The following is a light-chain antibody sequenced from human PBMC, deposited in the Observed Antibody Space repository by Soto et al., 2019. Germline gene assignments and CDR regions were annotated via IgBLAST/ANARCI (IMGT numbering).Light chain of an antibody. CDR2: GAS. Sequence: EIVMTQSPATLSVSPGERATLSCRASQSVSSRLAWYQQKPGQAPRLLIYGASTRATGIPARFSGSGSGTEFTLTISSLQSEDFAVYYCHQYNNWPPYTFGQGNKLEI. CDR3: HQYNNWPPYT. V-gene: IGKV3D-15*01. J-gene: IGKJ2*01. CDR1: QSVSSR.